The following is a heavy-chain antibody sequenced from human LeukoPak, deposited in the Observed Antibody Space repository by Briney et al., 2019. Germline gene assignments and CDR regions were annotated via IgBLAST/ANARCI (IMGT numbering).Heavy chain of an antibody. CDR1: GGSISSSNW. Sequence: SGTLSLTCAVSGGSISSSNWWSWVRQPPGKGLERIGEIYHSGSTNYNPSLKSRVTISVDKSKNQFSLKLSSVTAADTAVYYCARSTYYYDSSGYFIDYWGQGTLVTVSS. CDR2: IYHSGST. D-gene: IGHD3-22*01. J-gene: IGHJ4*02. CDR3: ARSTYYYDSSGYFIDY. V-gene: IGHV4-4*02.